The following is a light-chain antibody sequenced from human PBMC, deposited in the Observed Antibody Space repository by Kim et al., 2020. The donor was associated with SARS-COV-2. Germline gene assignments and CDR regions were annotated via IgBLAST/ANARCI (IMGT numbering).Light chain of an antibody. J-gene: IGKJ1*01. CDR1: QSISSW. CDR3: QQYNSPWT. V-gene: IGKV1-5*01. Sequence: GDRVTITCRASQSISSWLAWYQQKPGKAPKLLIYDASSLESGVPSRFSSSGSGTEFTLTISSLQPDDFATYYCQQYNSPWTFGQGTKVDIK. CDR2: DAS.